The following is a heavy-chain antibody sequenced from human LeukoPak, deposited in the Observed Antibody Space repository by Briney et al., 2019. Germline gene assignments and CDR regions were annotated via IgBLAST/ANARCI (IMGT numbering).Heavy chain of an antibody. CDR3: AREEYCSGGSCYSPINY. Sequence: SETLSLTCTVSGGSISSSSYYWGWIRQPPGKGLEWIGSIYYSGSTYYNPSLKSRVTISVDTSKNQFSLKLSSVTAADTAVYYRAREEYCSGGSCYSPINYWGQGTLVTVSS. CDR1: GGSISSSSYY. V-gene: IGHV4-39*07. D-gene: IGHD2-15*01. J-gene: IGHJ4*02. CDR2: IYYSGST.